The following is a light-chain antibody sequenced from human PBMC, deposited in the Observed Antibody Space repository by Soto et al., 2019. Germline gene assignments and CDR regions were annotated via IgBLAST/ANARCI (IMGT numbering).Light chain of an antibody. CDR3: SSYTSSSTPV. CDR2: DVS. CDR1: SSDVGGYNY. V-gene: IGLV2-14*01. J-gene: IGLJ2*01. Sequence: QSVLTQPASVSGSPGQSITISCTGTSSDVGGYNYVSWYQQHPGKAPKLMIYDVSNRPSGVSNPFSGSKSGNTASLTISGLQAEDEADYYCSSYTSSSTPVFGGGTKLTVL.